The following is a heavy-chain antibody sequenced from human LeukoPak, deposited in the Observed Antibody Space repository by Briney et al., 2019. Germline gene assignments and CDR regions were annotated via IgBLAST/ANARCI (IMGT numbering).Heavy chain of an antibody. CDR3: ARVQTTGLLERLY. D-gene: IGHD3-3*01. V-gene: IGHV1-2*02. CDR2: INGNSGDT. Sequence: VASVKVSCKALGYTFTDYYMHWVRQAPGQGLEWMGWINGNSGDTKYAQKFQGRVTMTRDTSISTAYMELSRLRSDDTAIYYCARVQTTGLLERLYWGQGALVTVSS. CDR1: GYTFTDYY. J-gene: IGHJ4*02.